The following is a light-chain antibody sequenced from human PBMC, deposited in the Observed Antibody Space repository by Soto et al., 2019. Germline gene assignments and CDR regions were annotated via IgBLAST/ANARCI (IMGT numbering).Light chain of an antibody. V-gene: IGKV3-20*01. J-gene: IGKJ3*01. CDR1: QSVSSSY. CDR3: QQYGSSSFT. Sequence: EIVLTQSPGTLSLSPGERATLSCRASQSVSSSYLAWYQQKPGQAPRLLIYGASSRATGIPDRFSGSGSGKDFTLTISRLKPEDFAVYYCQQYGSSSFTFGPGTKVDIK. CDR2: GAS.